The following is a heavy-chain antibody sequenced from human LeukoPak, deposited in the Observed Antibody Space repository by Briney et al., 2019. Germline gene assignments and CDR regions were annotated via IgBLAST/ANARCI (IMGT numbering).Heavy chain of an antibody. J-gene: IGHJ5*02. CDR2: IDTNTGNP. CDR1: GYTFTNYT. Sequence: ASVKVSCKASGYTFTNYTINWVRLAPGQGLEWMGWIDTNTGNPTYAQGFTGRFVFSLDTSVSTAYLQISSLKAEDTAVYYCARETYYDSSGYWFDPWGQGTLVTVSS. V-gene: IGHV7-4-1*02. CDR3: ARETYYDSSGYWFDP. D-gene: IGHD3-22*01.